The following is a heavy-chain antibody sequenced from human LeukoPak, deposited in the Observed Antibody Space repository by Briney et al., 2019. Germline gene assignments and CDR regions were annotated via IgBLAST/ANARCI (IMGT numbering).Heavy chain of an antibody. CDR2: ISGDGVST. V-gene: IGHV3-43*02. CDR1: GLPIADFA. Sequence: GGSLRLSCVASGLPIADFAMHWVRQAPGKGLEWVSLISGDGVSTFYADSVKGRFSISRDNSKNSLYLEMNSLRTEDAAMYYCAKESGKFDYWGEGTLVAVSS. J-gene: IGHJ4*02. CDR3: AKESGKFDY.